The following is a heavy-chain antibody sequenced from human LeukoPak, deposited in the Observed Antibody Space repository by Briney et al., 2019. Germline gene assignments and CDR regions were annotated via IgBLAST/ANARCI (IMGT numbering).Heavy chain of an antibody. CDR3: ARFIAARLDAFDI. J-gene: IGHJ3*02. V-gene: IGHV4-38-2*01. CDR2: IYHSGST. D-gene: IGHD6-6*01. Sequence: SETLSLTCAVSGYSISSGYYWGWIRQPPGKGLEWIGSIYHSGSTYYNPSLKSRVTISVDTSKNQFSLKLSSVTAADTAVYYCARFIAARLDAFDIWGQGTMVTVSS. CDR1: GYSISSGYY.